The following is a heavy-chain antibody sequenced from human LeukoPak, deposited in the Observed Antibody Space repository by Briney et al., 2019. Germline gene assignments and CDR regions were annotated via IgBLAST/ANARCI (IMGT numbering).Heavy chain of an antibody. CDR3: ARILEAWGVSGDY. CDR1: GFTFSSYW. J-gene: IGHJ4*02. Sequence: GGSLRLSCAASGFTFSSYWMNWVRQAPGKGLEWVSSISSSSSYIYYADSVKGRFTISRDNAKNSLYLQMNSLRAEDTAVYYCARILEAWGVSGDYWGQGTLVTVSS. CDR2: ISSSSSYI. V-gene: IGHV3-21*04. D-gene: IGHD3-16*01.